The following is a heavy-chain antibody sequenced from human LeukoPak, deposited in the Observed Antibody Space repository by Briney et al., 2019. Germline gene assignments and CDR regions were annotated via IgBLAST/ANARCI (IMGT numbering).Heavy chain of an antibody. CDR1: GFTFSDYY. V-gene: IGHV3-11*01. Sequence: GGSLRLSCAASGFTFSDYYMSWIRQAPGKGLEWVSYISSSGSTIYYADSVKGRFTISRDNAKNSLYLQMNSLRAEDTAVYYCARDRYDYVWGSYRDYWGQGTLVTVSS. D-gene: IGHD3-16*02. J-gene: IGHJ4*02. CDR2: ISSSGSTI. CDR3: ARDRYDYVWGSYRDY.